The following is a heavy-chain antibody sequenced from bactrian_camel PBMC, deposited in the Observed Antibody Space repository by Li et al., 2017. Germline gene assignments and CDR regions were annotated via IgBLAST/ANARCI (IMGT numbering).Heavy chain of an antibody. Sequence: HVQLVESGGGSVQPGGSLRLSCAISGTPSPGYCVGWFRQAPGQGREGIASLASDGSSIYANSLKGRFTISRDNAENTVYLQMDGLKSEDTAVYYCTTRPSYSPPDHWGQGTQVTVS. CDR1: GTPSPGYC. CDR3: TTRPSYSPPDH. D-gene: IGHD3*01. V-gene: IGHV3S53*01. CDR2: LASDGSS. J-gene: IGHJ4*01.